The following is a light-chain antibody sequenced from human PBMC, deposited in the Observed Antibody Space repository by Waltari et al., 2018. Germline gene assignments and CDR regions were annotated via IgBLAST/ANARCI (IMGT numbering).Light chain of an antibody. V-gene: IGKV3-11*01. Sequence: EIVLTQSTATLSLSPGARATLSCRASQSVSSYLAWYQQKPGQAPSLLIYDASNRATGIPARFSGSGSGTDFTLTISSLEPEDFAVYYCQQRSNWLLTFGGGTKVEIK. CDR2: DAS. CDR3: QQRSNWLLT. CDR1: QSVSSY. J-gene: IGKJ4*01.